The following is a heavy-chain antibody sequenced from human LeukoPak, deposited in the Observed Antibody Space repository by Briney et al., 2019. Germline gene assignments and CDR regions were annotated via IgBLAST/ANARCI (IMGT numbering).Heavy chain of an antibody. CDR1: GFTVSSNY. J-gene: IGHJ3*02. V-gene: IGHV3-53*01. CDR2: IYSGGST. D-gene: IGHD3-10*01. CDR3: ARNIWFGESADAFDI. Sequence: PGGSLRLSCAASGFTVSSNYMSWVRQAPGKGLEWVSVIYSGGSTYYADSVKGRFTISRDNSKSTLYIQMNSLRAEDTAVYYCARNIWFGESADAFDIWGQGTMVTVSS.